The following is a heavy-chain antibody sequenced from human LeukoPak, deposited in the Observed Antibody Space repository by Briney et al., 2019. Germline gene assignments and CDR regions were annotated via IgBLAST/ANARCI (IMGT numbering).Heavy chain of an antibody. D-gene: IGHD3-16*02. V-gene: IGHV4-39*07. CDR3: ARAGEYSVWGSYRFSFPPLSDY. CDR2: IYYSGST. J-gene: IGHJ4*02. Sequence: SETLSLTCTVSGGSISSSSYYWGWIRQPPGKGLEWIGSIYYSGSTYYNPSLKSRVTISVDTSKNQFSLKLSSVTAAETAVYYCARAGEYSVWGSYRFSFPPLSDYWGQGTLVTVSS. CDR1: GGSISSSSYY.